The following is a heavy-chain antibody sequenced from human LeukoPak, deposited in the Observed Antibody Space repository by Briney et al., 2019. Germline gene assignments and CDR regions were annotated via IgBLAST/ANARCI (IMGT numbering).Heavy chain of an antibody. V-gene: IGHV3-74*01. Sequence: GGSLRLSCAASGFTFSSYWMHWVRQAPGKGLVWVSRINSDGSSTSYADSVKGRFTISRDNSKNTLFLQMNSLRAEDTAVYYCAIDRGNYGMDVWGQGTTVTVSS. J-gene: IGHJ6*02. D-gene: IGHD5-24*01. CDR3: AIDRGNYGMDV. CDR1: GFTFSSYW. CDR2: INSDGSST.